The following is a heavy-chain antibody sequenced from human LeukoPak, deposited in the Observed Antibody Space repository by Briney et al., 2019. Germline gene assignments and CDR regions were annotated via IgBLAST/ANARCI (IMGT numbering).Heavy chain of an antibody. CDR2: INHSGST. CDR1: GGSFSGYY. CDR3: ARRRLRLGELPDY. V-gene: IGHV4-34*01. J-gene: IGHJ4*02. Sequence: SETLSLTCAVYGGSFSGYYWSWIRQPPGKGLEWIGEINHSGSTNYNPSLKSRVTISVDTSKNQFSLKLSSVTAADTAVYYCARRRLRLGELPDYWGQGTLVTVSS. D-gene: IGHD3-16*01.